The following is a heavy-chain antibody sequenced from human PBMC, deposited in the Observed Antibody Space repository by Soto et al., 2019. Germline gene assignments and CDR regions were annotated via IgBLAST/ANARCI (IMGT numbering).Heavy chain of an antibody. J-gene: IGHJ4*02. D-gene: IGHD1-26*01. V-gene: IGHV4-61*01. CDR1: GASVSSGNYY. CDR2: ISCSGST. Sequence: QVQLQESGPGLVKPSETLSLTCTVSGASVSSGNYYWSWIRQPPGKGLECIGYISCSGSTNYNPSLKSRVTISIDTSKNQFSLKLSSVTAADTAVYYCARGSGSYYAYWGQGTLVTASS. CDR3: ARGSGSYYAY.